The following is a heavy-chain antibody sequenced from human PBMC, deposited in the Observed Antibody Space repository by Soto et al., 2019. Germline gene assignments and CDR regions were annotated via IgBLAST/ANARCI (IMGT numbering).Heavy chain of an antibody. D-gene: IGHD2-8*01. Sequence: GGSLRLSCAASGFTFSSYAMSWVRQAPGKGLEWVSAISGSGGSTYSADSVKGRFTISRDNSKNTLYLQMNSLRAEDTAVYYCASRYCTNGVCYTRPYYYYGMDVWGQGTTVTVSS. J-gene: IGHJ6*02. CDR1: GFTFSSYA. CDR3: ASRYCTNGVCYTRPYYYYGMDV. V-gene: IGHV3-23*01. CDR2: ISGSGGST.